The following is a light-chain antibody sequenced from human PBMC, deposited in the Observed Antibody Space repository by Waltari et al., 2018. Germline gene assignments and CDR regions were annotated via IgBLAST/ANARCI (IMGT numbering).Light chain of an antibody. J-gene: IGLJ2*01. Sequence: QSALTPPASVSGSPGQSITLSCTGTSSDVGIYRFVSWYQQHPAKAPKLMIYKVSNRPSWVSNRFSGSKSGNTASLTISGLQAEDEADYYCSSYTTSTSYVVFGGGTKLTVL. CDR1: SSDVGIYRF. V-gene: IGLV2-14*01. CDR3: SSYTTSTSYVV. CDR2: KVS.